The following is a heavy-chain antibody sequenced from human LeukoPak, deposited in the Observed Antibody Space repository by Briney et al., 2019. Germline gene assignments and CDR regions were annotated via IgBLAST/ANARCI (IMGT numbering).Heavy chain of an antibody. D-gene: IGHD1-14*01. CDR2: ISGGGGST. CDR1: GFTFSSQA. Sequence: GGSLRLSCAASGFTFSSQAMSWVRQAPGKGLEWVSAISGGGGSTYYADSVKGRFTSYRDNSKNTLFLQMNSLRVEDTAVYYCAKVLGLRTPPFDYWGQGALVTVSS. J-gene: IGHJ4*02. V-gene: IGHV3-23*01. CDR3: AKVLGLRTPPFDY.